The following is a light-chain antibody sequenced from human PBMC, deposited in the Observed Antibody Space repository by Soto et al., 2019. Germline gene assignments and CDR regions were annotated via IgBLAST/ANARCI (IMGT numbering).Light chain of an antibody. CDR2: AVS. V-gene: IGLV2-14*03. CDR1: SSDVGNYDY. CDR3: TSYTPSSTYV. J-gene: IGLJ1*01. Sequence: QSALTQPASVSGSPGQSIIISCTGTSSDVGNYDYVSWYQQYPGKAPKLMIYAVSRRPSGVSNLFSGSKSGNTASLTISGLQAEDEADYYCTSYTPSSTYVFGTGTKLTVL.